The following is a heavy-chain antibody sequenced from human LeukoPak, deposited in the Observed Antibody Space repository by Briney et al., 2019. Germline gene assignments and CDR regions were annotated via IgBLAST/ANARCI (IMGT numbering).Heavy chain of an antibody. V-gene: IGHV4-61*02. Sequence: SQTLSLTCTDSGGSISSGSYYWSWIRQPAGKGLEWIGRIYTSGSTNYNPSLKSRVTISVDTSKNQFSLKLSSVTAADTAVYYCARDLYGMDVWGQGTTVTVSS. J-gene: IGHJ6*02. CDR2: IYTSGST. CDR3: ARDLYGMDV. CDR1: GGSISSGSYY.